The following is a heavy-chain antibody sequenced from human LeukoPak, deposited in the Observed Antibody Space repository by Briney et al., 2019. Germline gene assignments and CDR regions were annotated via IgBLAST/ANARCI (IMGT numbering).Heavy chain of an antibody. Sequence: ASVKVSCKASGYTFTGYYMHWVRQAPGQGLEWMGRINPNSGGTHYAQKFQGRVTMTRDTSISTAHMELSRLRSDDTAVYYCARGMVTMVRGVNQLDYWGQGTLVTVSS. CDR3: ARGMVTMVRGVNQLDY. CDR1: GYTFTGYY. D-gene: IGHD3-10*01. V-gene: IGHV1-2*06. CDR2: INPNSGGT. J-gene: IGHJ4*02.